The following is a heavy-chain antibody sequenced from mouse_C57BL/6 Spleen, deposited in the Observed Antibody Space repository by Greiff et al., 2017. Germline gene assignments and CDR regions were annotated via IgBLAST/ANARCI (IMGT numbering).Heavy chain of an antibody. J-gene: IGHJ2*01. CDR2: IYPGSGST. CDR3: ARQDSSGYYFDD. CDR1: GYTFTSYW. Sequence: QVQLQQPGAELVKPGASVKMSCKASGYTFTSYWITWVKQRPGQGLEWIGDIYPGSGSTNYTEKFKSKATLTVDTSSSTAYMQLSSLTSEDAAVYCCARQDSSGYYFDDWGQGTTLTVSS. V-gene: IGHV1-55*01. D-gene: IGHD3-2*02.